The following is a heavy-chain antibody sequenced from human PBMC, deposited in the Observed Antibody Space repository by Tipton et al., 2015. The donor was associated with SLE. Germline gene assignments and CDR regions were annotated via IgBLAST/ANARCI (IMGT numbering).Heavy chain of an antibody. CDR3: AQAPTTASDYYYGMEV. CDR2: MNPNSGNT. Sequence: QVQLVQSGAEVKKPGASVKVSCKASGYTFTSYDINWVRQATGQGLEWMGWMNPNSGNTGYAQKFQGRVTMTRNTSISTAYMELSSLRSEDPAVHYCAQAPTTASDYYYGMEVWGQGTAVTVSS. V-gene: IGHV1-8*01. J-gene: IGHJ6*02. D-gene: IGHD1-26*01. CDR1: GYTFTSYD.